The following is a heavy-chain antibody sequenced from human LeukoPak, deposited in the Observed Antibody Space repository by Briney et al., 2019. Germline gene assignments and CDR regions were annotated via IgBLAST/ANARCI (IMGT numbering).Heavy chain of an antibody. CDR1: GFTFSSYG. Sequence: PGGSLRPSCAASGFTFSSYGMHWVRQAPGKGPEWVAVIWYDGSNKYYADSVKGRFTISRDNSKNTLYLQMNSLRAEDTAVYYCARDRGGDAFDIWGQGTMVTVSS. D-gene: IGHD3-10*01. V-gene: IGHV3-33*01. CDR3: ARDRGGDAFDI. J-gene: IGHJ3*02. CDR2: IWYDGSNK.